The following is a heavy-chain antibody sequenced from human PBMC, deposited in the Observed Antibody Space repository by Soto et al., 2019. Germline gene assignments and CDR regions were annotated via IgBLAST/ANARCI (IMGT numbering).Heavy chain of an antibody. J-gene: IGHJ1*01. CDR2: ISSGSDSI. V-gene: IGHV3-21*01. CDR3: ARDRSADRFVQYFQH. Sequence: GGSLRLSCAASGFIFTSYSMVWVRLAPGKGLEWAASISSGSDSIFYADSVKGRFTVSRDNAKNSLFLQMNNLRAEDTAVYFCARDRSADRFVQYFQHWGQGTQVTVSS. CDR1: GFIFTSYS. D-gene: IGHD6-19*01.